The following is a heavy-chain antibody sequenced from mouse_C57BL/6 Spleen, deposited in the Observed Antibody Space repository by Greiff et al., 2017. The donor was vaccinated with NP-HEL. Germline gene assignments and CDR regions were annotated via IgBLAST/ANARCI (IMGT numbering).Heavy chain of an antibody. Sequence: EVKLQESGPELVKPGASVKISCKASGYSFTDYNMNWVKQSNGKSLEWIGVINPNYGTTSYNQKFKGKATLTVDQSSSTAYMQLNSLTSEDSAVYYCARSGYGNYERLFAYWGQGTLVTVSA. CDR1: GYSFTDYN. J-gene: IGHJ3*01. CDR3: ARSGYGNYERLFAY. CDR2: INPNYGTT. V-gene: IGHV1-39*01. D-gene: IGHD2-1*01.